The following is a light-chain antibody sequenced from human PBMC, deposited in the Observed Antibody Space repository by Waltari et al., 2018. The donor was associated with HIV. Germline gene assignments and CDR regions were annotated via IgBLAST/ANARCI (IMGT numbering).Light chain of an antibody. CDR1: ESVDNNY. CDR3: QQYGRSPT. V-gene: IGKV3-20*01. CDR2: GAS. Sequence: EIVLTQSPGTLSLSPGERATLSCRASESVDNNYLAWFQQKPGQPPRLLIYGASSRATGIPDRFSGSGSGTDFTLTVSRLEPEDFAVYFCQQYGRSPTFSGGTKVEIK. J-gene: IGKJ4*01.